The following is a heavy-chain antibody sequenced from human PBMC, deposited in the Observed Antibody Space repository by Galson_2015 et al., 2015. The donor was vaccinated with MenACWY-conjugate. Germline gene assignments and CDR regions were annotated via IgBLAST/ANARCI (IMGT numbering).Heavy chain of an antibody. V-gene: IGHV3-74*03. D-gene: IGHD3-22*01. Sequence: SLRLSCAASGFAFSNYCMHWVRQAPGKGLECVSRICAGGISIMYGDSVRGRFTISRDDAENTLYLQMDGLRADDTAVYFCVRGGHYYDSSAEPPDYWGQGTLVTVSS. CDR1: GFAFSNYC. J-gene: IGHJ4*02. CDR2: ICAGGISI. CDR3: VRGGHYYDSSAEPPDY.